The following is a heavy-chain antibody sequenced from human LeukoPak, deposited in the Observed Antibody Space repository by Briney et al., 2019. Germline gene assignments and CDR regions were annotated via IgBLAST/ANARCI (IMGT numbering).Heavy chain of an antibody. D-gene: IGHD2-21*01. J-gene: IGHJ5*02. CDR1: GYTFTGYY. Sequence: GASVKVSCKASGYTFTGYYMHWVRQAPGQGLEWMGWINPNSGGTNYAQRFQGRVTMTRDTSINTAYMELSRLRSDDTAVYYCVRVGVAHCGGDCYGWFDPWGQGTLVTVSS. CDR3: VRVGVAHCGGDCYGWFDP. V-gene: IGHV1-2*02. CDR2: INPNSGGT.